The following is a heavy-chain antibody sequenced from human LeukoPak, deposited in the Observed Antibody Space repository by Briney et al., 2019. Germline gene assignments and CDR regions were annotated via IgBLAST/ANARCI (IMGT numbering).Heavy chain of an antibody. CDR1: GGTFSSYA. J-gene: IGHJ1*01. V-gene: IGHV1-69*04. Sequence: GASVMVSCKASGGTFSSYAISWVRQAPGQGLEWMGRIIPSLGIANYAQKFQGRVTITADKSTSTAYMELSSLRSEDTAVYYCATSYYYDSSGYSPAEYFQHWGQGTLVTVSS. CDR3: ATSYYYDSSGYSPAEYFQH. D-gene: IGHD3-22*01. CDR2: IIPSLGIA.